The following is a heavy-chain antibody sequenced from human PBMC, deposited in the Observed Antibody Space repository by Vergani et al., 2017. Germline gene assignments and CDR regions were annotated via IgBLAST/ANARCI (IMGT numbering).Heavy chain of an antibody. CDR2: INPNSGGT. Sequence: QVQLVQSGAEVKKPGASVKVSCKASRYTFTGYYMQWVRQAPGQGLEWMGWINPNSGGTNYAQRFQGRVTMTRDTSISTAYMELSRLRSDDTAVYYCARVPLRPYEFEGFGELPYYFDYWGQGTLVTVSS. CDR3: ARVPLRPYEFEGFGELPYYFDY. D-gene: IGHD3-10*01. CDR1: RYTFTGYY. J-gene: IGHJ4*02. V-gene: IGHV1-2*02.